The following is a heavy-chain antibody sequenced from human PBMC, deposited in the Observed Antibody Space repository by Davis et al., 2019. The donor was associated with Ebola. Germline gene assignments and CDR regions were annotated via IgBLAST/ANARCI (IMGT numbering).Heavy chain of an antibody. CDR2: INHSGST. CDR1: GGSFSGYY. Sequence: SETLSLTCAVYGGSFSGYYWSWIRQPPGKGLEWIGEINHSGSTNYNPSLKSRVTISVDTSKNQFSLKVNSVTAADTAVYYCVRGWPSTVTTDYYAMDAWGKGTTVTVSS. J-gene: IGHJ6*04. V-gene: IGHV4-34*01. CDR3: VRGWPSTVTTDYYAMDA. D-gene: IGHD4-17*01.